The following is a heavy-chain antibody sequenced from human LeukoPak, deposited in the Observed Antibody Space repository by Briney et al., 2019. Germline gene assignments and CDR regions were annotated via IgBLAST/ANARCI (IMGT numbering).Heavy chain of an antibody. Sequence: AGGSLRLSCAASGFIFSSYNMNWVRQAPGKGLEWVSSISSSSSYIYYADSVKGRFTISRDNAKNSLYLQMNSLRAEDTAVYYCARVTTFHYFYMDDWGKGTTVTVSS. CDR2: ISSSSSYI. D-gene: IGHD4-17*01. CDR3: ARVTTFHYFYMDD. CDR1: GFIFSSYN. J-gene: IGHJ6*03. V-gene: IGHV3-21*01.